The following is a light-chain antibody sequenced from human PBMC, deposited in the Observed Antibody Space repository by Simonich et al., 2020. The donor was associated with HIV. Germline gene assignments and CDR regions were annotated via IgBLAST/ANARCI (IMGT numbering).Light chain of an antibody. CDR2: AAS. V-gene: IGKV1-39*01. CDR3: QQANSFPRT. Sequence: DIQMTQSPSSLSASVGDRVTITCGASQNISSNVNWYQQKPGKAPKLLIYAASSLQSGVPSRFSGSGSGTDFTLTINNLQPEDFATYYCQQANSFPRTFGQGTKVEIK. J-gene: IGKJ1*01. CDR1: QNISSN.